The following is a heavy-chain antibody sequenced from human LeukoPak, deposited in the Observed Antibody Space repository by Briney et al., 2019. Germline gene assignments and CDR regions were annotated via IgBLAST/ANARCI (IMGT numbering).Heavy chain of an antibody. V-gene: IGHV4-59*08. D-gene: IGHD3-3*01. J-gene: IGHJ6*04. CDR2: IYYSGST. CDR1: GGSISSYY. CDR3: ARLSFWYEPRMDV. Sequence: SETLSLTCTVSGGSISSYYWSWIRQPPGKGLEWIGYIYYSGSTNYNPSLKSRVTISVDTSKNQFSLKLSSVTAADTAVYYCARLSFWYEPRMDVWGKGTTVTVSS.